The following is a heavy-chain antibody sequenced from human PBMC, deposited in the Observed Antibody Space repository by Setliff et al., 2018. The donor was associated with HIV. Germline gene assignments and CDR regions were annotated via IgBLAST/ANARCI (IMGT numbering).Heavy chain of an antibody. CDR1: GFTFSDHL. Sequence: GGSLRLSCAASGFTFSDHLMDWVRQAPGKGLEWVGRTRNRANSYSTQYAASVRGRFTISRDASENSLYLQMNSLRVEDTAVYYCVKWNYPNSWGQGTLVTVSS. J-gene: IGHJ4*02. CDR3: VKWNYPNS. V-gene: IGHV3-72*01. D-gene: IGHD1-7*01. CDR2: TRNRANSYST.